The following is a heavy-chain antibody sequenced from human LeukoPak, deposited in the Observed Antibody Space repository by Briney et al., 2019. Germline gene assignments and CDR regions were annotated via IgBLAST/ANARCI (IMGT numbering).Heavy chain of an antibody. Sequence: GASVKVSCKASGYTFTSYDINWVRQATGQGLEWMGWMNPNSGNTGYAQKFQGRVTITRNTSISTAYMELSSLRSEDTAVYYCARSFASGVVATNDAFDIWGQGTMVTVSS. CDR1: GYTFTSYD. CDR2: MNPNSGNT. V-gene: IGHV1-8*03. D-gene: IGHD5-12*01. J-gene: IGHJ3*02. CDR3: ARSFASGVVATNDAFDI.